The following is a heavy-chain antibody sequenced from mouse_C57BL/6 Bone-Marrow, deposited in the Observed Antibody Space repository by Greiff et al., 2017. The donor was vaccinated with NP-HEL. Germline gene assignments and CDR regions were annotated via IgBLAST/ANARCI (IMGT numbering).Heavy chain of an antibody. V-gene: IGHV1-42*01. CDR3: ARSPIYYYGSSYWYFDV. D-gene: IGHD1-1*01. Sequence: EVKLVESGPELVKPGASVKISCKASGYSFTGYYMNWVKQSPEKSLEWIGEINPSTGGTTYNQKFKAKATLTVDKSSSTAYMQLKSLTSEDSAVYYCARSPIYYYGSSYWYFDVWGTGTTVTVSS. CDR2: INPSTGGT. CDR1: GYSFTGYY. J-gene: IGHJ1*03.